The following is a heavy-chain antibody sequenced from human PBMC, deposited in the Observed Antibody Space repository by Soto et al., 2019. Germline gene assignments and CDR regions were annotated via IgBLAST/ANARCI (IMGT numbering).Heavy chain of an antibody. D-gene: IGHD3-16*02. Sequence: PGGSLRLSCAASGFTFSSYSMNWVRQAPGKGLEWVSYISSSSSTIYYADSVKGRFTISRDNAKNSLYLQMNSLRDEDTAVYYCARGGDPDGHLGHYDYVWGSYRHPWFDPWGQGTLVTVSS. CDR2: ISSSSSTI. CDR3: ARGGDPDGHLGHYDYVWGSYRHPWFDP. V-gene: IGHV3-48*02. J-gene: IGHJ5*02. CDR1: GFTFSSYS.